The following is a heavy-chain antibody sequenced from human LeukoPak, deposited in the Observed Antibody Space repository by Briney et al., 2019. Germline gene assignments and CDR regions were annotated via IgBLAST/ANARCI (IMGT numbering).Heavy chain of an antibody. CDR1: GYTFTSNY. J-gene: IGHJ4*02. CDR3: ARNQEGFDY. V-gene: IGHV1-46*01. Sequence: ASVKVSCKASGYTFTSNYIHWVRQAPGQGLEWMGMIYPRDGSTSYAQKFQGRVTVTRDTSTSTVHMELSGLRSEDTAVYYCARNQEGFDYWGQGTLVTVSS. CDR2: IYPRDGST.